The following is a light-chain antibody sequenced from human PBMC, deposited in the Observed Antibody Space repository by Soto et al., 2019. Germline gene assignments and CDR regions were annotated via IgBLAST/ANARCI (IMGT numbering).Light chain of an antibody. CDR3: AAWDDSLNGRV. CDR1: NSNIGSNT. CDR2: YDN. J-gene: IGLJ1*01. Sequence: QSVLTQPPSASGTPGQRVTISCSGSNSNIGSNTVNWYQQLPGTAPKLLIYYDNLRPSGVPARLSGSKSGTSASLAISGLQYDDEDDYYCAAWDDSLNGRVFGTGTKVTVL. V-gene: IGLV1-44*01.